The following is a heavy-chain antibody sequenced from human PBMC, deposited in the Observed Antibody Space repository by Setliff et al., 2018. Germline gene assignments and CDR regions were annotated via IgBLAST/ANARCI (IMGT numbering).Heavy chain of an antibody. CDR2: IGHTGSI. V-gene: IGHV4-38-2*02. CDR3: ASDRGHGGDSDY. J-gene: IGHJ4*02. CDR1: GYSISSGYI. Sequence: PSETLSLTCTVSGYSISSGYIWGWIRQPPGKGREWVGNIGHTGSINYNPSLKSRLTISRDTSKTQVSLKWNSVTATDTAVDYCASDRGHGGDSDYWGQGIRGSVSS. D-gene: IGHD2-21*02.